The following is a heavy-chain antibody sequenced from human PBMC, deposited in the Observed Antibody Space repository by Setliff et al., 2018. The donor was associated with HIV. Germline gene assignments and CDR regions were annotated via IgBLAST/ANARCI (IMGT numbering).Heavy chain of an antibody. J-gene: IGHJ6*03. CDR2: IYYSGST. CDR3: ARRIAYGTDYDYHYYMDV. Sequence: PSETLSLTCTVSGGSISSGGYFWSWIRQLPGKGLEWIGYIYYSGSTFYNPSLKSRVTISVDTAKNQFSLKLSSVTAADTAMYFCARRIAYGTDYDYHYYMDVWATGTTVTVSS. D-gene: IGHD3-10*01. V-gene: IGHV4-31*03. CDR1: GGSISSGGYF.